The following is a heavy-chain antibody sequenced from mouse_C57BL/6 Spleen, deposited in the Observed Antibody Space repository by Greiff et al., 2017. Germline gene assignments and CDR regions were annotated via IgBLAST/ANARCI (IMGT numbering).Heavy chain of an antibody. V-gene: IGHV1-52*01. Sequence: QVQLQQPGAELVRPGSSVKLSCKASGYTFTSYWMHWVKQRPIQGLEWIGNIDPSDSETHYNQKFKDKATLTVDKSSSTAYMQLSSLTSEDSAVYYCARLWRGDYFDYWGQGTTLTGSS. J-gene: IGHJ2*01. CDR3: ARLWRGDYFDY. CDR1: GYTFTSYW. CDR2: IDPSDSET.